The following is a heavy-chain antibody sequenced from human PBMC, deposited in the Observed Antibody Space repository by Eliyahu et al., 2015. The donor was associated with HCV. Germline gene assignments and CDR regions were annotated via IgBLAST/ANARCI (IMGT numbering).Heavy chain of an antibody. CDR2: IKEDGTSK. V-gene: IGHV3-7*01. CDR3: TTSRAFDY. CDR1: GFTXSNFW. D-gene: IGHD6-6*01. J-gene: IGHJ4*02. Sequence: EVQLVESGGALVQPGXSLRLSCXASGFTXSNFWXXWVRQAPGKAPEWLANIKEDGTSKFYADSVKGRFTISRDNAKNSLYLQMDTLRAEDTGTYYCTTSRAFDYWGQGTLVTVSS.